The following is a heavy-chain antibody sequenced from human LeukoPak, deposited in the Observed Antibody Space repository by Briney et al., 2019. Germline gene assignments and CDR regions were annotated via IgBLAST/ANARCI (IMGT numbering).Heavy chain of an antibody. CDR1: GYTLTELS. CDR3: ATLAAAHLLDY. Sequence: ASVKVSCKVSGYTLTELSVHWVRQTPGKGLEWVGGFDPEDGGTIYAQKFQGRVTVTEDTSTDTAYMELSSLRSEDTAVYYCATLAAAHLLDYWGQGTLVTVSS. CDR2: FDPEDGGT. J-gene: IGHJ4*02. V-gene: IGHV1-24*01. D-gene: IGHD6-13*01.